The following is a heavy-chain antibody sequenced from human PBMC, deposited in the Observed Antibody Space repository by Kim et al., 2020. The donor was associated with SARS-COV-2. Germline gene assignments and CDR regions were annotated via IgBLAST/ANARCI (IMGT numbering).Heavy chain of an antibody. CDR1: GGSFSGYY. Sequence: SETLSLTCAVYGGSFSGYYWSWIRQPPGKGLEWIGEINHSGSTNYNPSLKSRVTISVDTSKNQFSLKLSSVTAADTAVYYCARGPITMVRGPTGSYYYYGMDVWGQGTTVTVSS. D-gene: IGHD3-10*01. CDR3: ARGPITMVRGPTGSYYYYGMDV. V-gene: IGHV4-34*01. J-gene: IGHJ6*02. CDR2: INHSGST.